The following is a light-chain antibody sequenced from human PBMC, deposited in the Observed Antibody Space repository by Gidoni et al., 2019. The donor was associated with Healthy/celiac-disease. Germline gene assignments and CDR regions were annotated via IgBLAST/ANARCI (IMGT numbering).Light chain of an antibody. V-gene: IGKV3-20*01. CDR1: QSVSSSH. CDR3: QQYGSSPPIT. Sequence: EIVLTQSPGTLSLSPGERATLSCRASQSVSSSHLALYQQKPGQAPRLLIYGASSRATGIPDRFSGSGSGTDFTLTISRLEPEDFAVYYCQQYGSSPPITFGQGTRLETK. J-gene: IGKJ5*01. CDR2: GAS.